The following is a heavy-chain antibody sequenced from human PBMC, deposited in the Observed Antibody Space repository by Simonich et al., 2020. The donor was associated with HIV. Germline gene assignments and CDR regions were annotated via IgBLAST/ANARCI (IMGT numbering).Heavy chain of an antibody. J-gene: IGHJ1*01. Sequence: QVQLQQWGAGLLKPSETLSLTCAVYGGSFSGYYWSWIRQPPGKGLEWIGENNHMGSTNYNPSLKSRVTISVDTSKNQFSLKLSSVTAADTAVYYCARLTAGGLGEYFQHWGQGTLVTVSS. CDR2: NNHMGST. CDR3: ARLTAGGLGEYFQH. V-gene: IGHV4-34*01. D-gene: IGHD6-13*01. CDR1: GGSFSGYY.